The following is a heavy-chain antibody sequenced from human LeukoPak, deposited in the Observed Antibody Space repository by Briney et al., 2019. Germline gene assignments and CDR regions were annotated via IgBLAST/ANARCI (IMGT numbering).Heavy chain of an antibody. CDR2: IYYSGST. D-gene: IGHD6-19*01. CDR3: ARGPGPGSSGKIDY. J-gene: IGHJ4*02. Sequence: PSQTLSLTCTVSGGSISSGGYYLSWIRQHPGKGLEWIGYIYYSGSTYYNPSLKSRVTISVDTSKSQFSLKLSSVTAADTAVYYCARGPGPGSSGKIDYWGQGTLVTVSS. CDR1: GGSISSGGYY. V-gene: IGHV4-31*03.